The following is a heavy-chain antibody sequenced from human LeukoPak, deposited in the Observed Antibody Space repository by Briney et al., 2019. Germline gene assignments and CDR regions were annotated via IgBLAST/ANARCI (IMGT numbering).Heavy chain of an antibody. D-gene: IGHD3-16*02. Sequence: PGGSLRLSGAASGFAFSIYGVSWVRQAPGKGLEWVSYISSSGSNSYHADSVKGRFSISRDNSNNSLYLQMNCLRAEDAAMYFCASGYRSGPICAWGQVTLVTVSS. CDR2: ISSSGSNS. CDR3: ASGYRSGPICA. V-gene: IGHV3-48*01. J-gene: IGHJ4*02. CDR1: GFAFSIYG.